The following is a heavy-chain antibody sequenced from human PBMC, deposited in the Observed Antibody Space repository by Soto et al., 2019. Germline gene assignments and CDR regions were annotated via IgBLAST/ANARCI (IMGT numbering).Heavy chain of an antibody. CDR1: GFTFSDYS. CDR2: ISGSSSYI. V-gene: IGHV3-21*01. D-gene: IGHD6-19*01. J-gene: IGHJ5*02. Sequence: PGGSLRLSCAASGFTFSDYSMNWVRQAPGKGLEWVSSISGSSSYIYYADSVKGRFTISRDNAKNTLYLQMNSLRAEDTAVYYCAKDRSSGAYNWFDPWGQGILVTVSS. CDR3: AKDRSSGAYNWFDP.